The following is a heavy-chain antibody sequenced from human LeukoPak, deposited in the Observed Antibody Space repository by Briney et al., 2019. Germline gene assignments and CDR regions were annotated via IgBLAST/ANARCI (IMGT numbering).Heavy chain of an antibody. CDR1: GGSISSGSYY. Sequence: SETLSLTCTVSGGSISSGSYYWSWIRQPAGKGLEWIRRIYTSGSTNYNPSLKSRGTISVDTSKNQCSLKLSSVTAADTAVYYCARGDDYYGSGSLDPWGQGTLVTVSS. D-gene: IGHD3-10*01. CDR3: ARGDDYYGSGSLDP. V-gene: IGHV4-61*02. CDR2: IYTSGST. J-gene: IGHJ5*02.